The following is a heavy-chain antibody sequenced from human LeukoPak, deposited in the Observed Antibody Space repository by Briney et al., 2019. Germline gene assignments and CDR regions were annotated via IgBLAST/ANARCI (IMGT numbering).Heavy chain of an antibody. Sequence: TGRSLRLSCAASGFTFSSYAMHWVRQAPGKGLEWVAVISYDGSNKYYADSVKGRFTISRGNSKNTLYLQMNSLRAEDTAVYYCARDKDPYDRVPEYFQHWGQGTLVAVSS. CDR1: GFTFSSYA. CDR3: ARDKDPYDRVPEYFQH. V-gene: IGHV3-30-3*01. CDR2: ISYDGSNK. J-gene: IGHJ1*01. D-gene: IGHD3-10*02.